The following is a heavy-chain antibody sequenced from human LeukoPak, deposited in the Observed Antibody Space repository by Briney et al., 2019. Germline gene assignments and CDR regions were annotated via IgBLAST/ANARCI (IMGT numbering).Heavy chain of an antibody. J-gene: IGHJ4*02. V-gene: IGHV1-69*01. Sequence: SVKVSCKASGGTFRSHGILWVRQAPGQGLEWMGGIIPLFGRTDYTQKFQGRLTITADESTSTAYMELNSLASEDTAVYFCARGHPNIIELPPTDFWGQGTLVTVSS. CDR3: ARGHPNIIELPPTDF. CDR2: IIPLFGRT. D-gene: IGHD2-2*01. CDR1: GGTFRSHG.